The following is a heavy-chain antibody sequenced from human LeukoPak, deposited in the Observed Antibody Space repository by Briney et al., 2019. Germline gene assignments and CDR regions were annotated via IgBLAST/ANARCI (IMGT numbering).Heavy chain of an antibody. CDR1: GYRFTSYY. J-gene: IGHJ4*02. CDR2: MNPHSGDA. Sequence: ASVKVSCKASGYRFTSYYINWVRQATGHGPEWMGWMNPHSGDADYAQKFQGRVTMTRSTSIDTAYMVLNSLTAEDTAVYYCARVCIGGSCLDYWGQGTLVTVSS. V-gene: IGHV1-8*01. CDR3: ARVCIGGSCLDY. D-gene: IGHD2-15*01.